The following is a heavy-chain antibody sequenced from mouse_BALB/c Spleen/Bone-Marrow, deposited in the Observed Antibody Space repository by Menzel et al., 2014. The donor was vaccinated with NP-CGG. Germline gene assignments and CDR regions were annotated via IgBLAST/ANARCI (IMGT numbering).Heavy chain of an antibody. CDR3: ARGLYYDYEFAY. CDR2: MWSGGST. CDR1: GFSLTSYG. Sequence: VKVVESGPGLVQPSQSLSITCTVSGFSLTSYGVHWVRQSPGKGLEWLGVMWSGGSTDYNAAFISRLSISKDNSKSQVFFKMNSLQANDTAIYYCARGLYYDYEFAYWGQGTLVTVSA. V-gene: IGHV2-2*02. J-gene: IGHJ3*01. D-gene: IGHD2-4*01.